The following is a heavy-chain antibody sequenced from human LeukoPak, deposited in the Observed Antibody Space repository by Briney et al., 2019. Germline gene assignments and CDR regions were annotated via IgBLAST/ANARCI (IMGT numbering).Heavy chain of an antibody. J-gene: IGHJ4*02. Sequence: GGSLRLSCAASGFTFSSYSINWVRQAPGKGLEWVSSISSSSRNIYYADSVKGRFTISRDNAKNSLYLQMNSLRADDTAVYYCATESVEMATIPLGYWGQGTLVTVSS. CDR3: ATESVEMATIPLGY. CDR1: GFTFSSYS. V-gene: IGHV3-21*01. CDR2: ISSSSRNI. D-gene: IGHD5-24*01.